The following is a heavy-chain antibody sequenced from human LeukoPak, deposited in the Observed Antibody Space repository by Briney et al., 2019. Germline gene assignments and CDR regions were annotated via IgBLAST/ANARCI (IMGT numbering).Heavy chain of an antibody. CDR3: ARARWTSTVTTYYLDF. D-gene: IGHD4-17*01. Sequence: ASVKVSCKASGYIFTDYAIQWVRQAPGQGLEWMGWINAGNGKTKYSQKFQGRVTITRDTSASTAYMELSGLRSDDTAVYYCARARWTSTVTTYYLDFWGQGTPVTVSS. J-gene: IGHJ4*02. V-gene: IGHV1-3*01. CDR1: GYIFTDYA. CDR2: INAGNGKT.